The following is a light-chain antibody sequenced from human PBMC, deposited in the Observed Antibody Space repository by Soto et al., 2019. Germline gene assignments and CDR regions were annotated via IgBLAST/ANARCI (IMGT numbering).Light chain of an antibody. Sequence: LLTQSPATLSLSPGERATLSCRASQSVSSYLAWYQQKPGQAPRLLIYGASRRATGVPDRFIGSGSGTDFTLTISRLEPEDFAVYYCQHYITSLTTFGQGTKVDIK. CDR2: GAS. CDR1: QSVSSY. CDR3: QHYITSLTT. V-gene: IGKV3-20*01. J-gene: IGKJ1*01.